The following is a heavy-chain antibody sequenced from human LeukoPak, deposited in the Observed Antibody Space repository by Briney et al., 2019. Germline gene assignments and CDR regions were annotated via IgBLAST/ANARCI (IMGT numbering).Heavy chain of an antibody. J-gene: IGHJ4*02. V-gene: IGHV3-49*04. CDR2: IRSKAYGGTT. D-gene: IGHD5-12*01. Sequence: GGSLRLSCAASGFTFSSYWMSWVRQAPGKGLEWVGFIRSKAYGGTTEYAASVKGRFTISRDDSKSIAYLQMNSLKTEDTAVYYCTRDEDIVATYGYWGQGTLVTVSS. CDR3: TRDEDIVATYGY. CDR1: GFTFSSYW.